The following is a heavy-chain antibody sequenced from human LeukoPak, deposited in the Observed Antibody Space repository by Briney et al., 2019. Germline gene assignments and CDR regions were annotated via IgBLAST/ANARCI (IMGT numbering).Heavy chain of an antibody. CDR1: GGTFSSYA. J-gene: IGHJ6*03. D-gene: IGHD6-13*01. CDR2: IIPIFGTA. V-gene: IGHV1-69*06. CDR3: ARRAGSSSWYSHYYYMDV. Sequence: ASVKVSCKASGGTFSSYAISWVRQAPGQGLEWMGGIIPIFGTANYAQKFQGRVTITADKSTSTAYMELSSLRSEDTAVYYCARRAGSSSWYSHYYYMDVWGKGTTVTVSS.